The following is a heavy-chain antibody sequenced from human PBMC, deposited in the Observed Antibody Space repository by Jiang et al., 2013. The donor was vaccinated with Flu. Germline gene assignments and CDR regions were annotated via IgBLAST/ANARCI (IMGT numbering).Heavy chain of an antibody. Sequence: VQLVESGGGVVLPGGSLRLSCAASGFTFSYYAMHWVRQAPGKGLEWVANIRFDGSDKYYADSVRGRFTISRDNSKNTLYLQMNSLRLEDTAVYYCATLRGSSYDTYLADYWGQGTLVTVSS. J-gene: IGHJ4*02. D-gene: IGHD3-3*01. CDR2: IRFDGSDK. CDR1: GFTFSYYA. V-gene: IGHV3-30*02. CDR3: ATLRGSSYDTYLADY.